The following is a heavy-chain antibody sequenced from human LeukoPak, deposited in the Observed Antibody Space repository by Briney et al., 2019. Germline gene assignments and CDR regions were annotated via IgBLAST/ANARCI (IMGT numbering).Heavy chain of an antibody. CDR3: AKAIGVSCISTSRYSFDN. V-gene: IGHV3-9*01. CDR2: ISWNSGSI. D-gene: IGHD2-2*02. Sequence: PGRSLRLSCAASGFIFDDYAIHWVRQALGKGLEWVSGISWNSGSIGYTDSVKGRFTISRDNAKNSLYLQMNSLRVEDTALYYCAKAIGVSCISTSRYSFDNWGQGTLVTVSS. CDR1: GFIFDDYA. J-gene: IGHJ4*02.